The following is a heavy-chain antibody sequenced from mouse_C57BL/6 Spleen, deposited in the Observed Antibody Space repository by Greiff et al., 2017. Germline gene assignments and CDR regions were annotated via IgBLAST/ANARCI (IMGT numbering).Heavy chain of an antibody. CDR3: TRGGYYSHYYAMDY. Sequence: VQLQQSGAELVRPGASVTLSCKASGYTFTDYEMHWVKQTPVHGLEWIGAIDPETGGTAYNQKFKGKAILTADKSSSTAYMELRSLTSEDSAVYYCTRGGYYSHYYAMDYWGQGTSVTVSS. V-gene: IGHV1-15*01. D-gene: IGHD2-3*01. CDR2: IDPETGGT. J-gene: IGHJ4*01. CDR1: GYTFTDYE.